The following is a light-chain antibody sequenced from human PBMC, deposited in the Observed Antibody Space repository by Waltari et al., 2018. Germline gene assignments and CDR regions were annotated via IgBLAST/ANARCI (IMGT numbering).Light chain of an antibody. CDR2: HAS. CDR3: QKYDSLPAT. CDR1: ESVSMF. Sequence: EVVLTQSPGTLSVSPGEGATLSCRASESVSMFLAWYQQKPGQAPRLLIYHASNRASGIPDRFSGSGFGTDFSLTISRLEPEDFAVYYCQKYDSLPATFGQGTKVEIK. J-gene: IGKJ1*01. V-gene: IGKV3-20*01.